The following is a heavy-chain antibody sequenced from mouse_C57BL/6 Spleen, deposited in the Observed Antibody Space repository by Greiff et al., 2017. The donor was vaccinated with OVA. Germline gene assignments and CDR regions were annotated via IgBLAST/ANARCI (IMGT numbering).Heavy chain of an antibody. J-gene: IGHJ2*01. CDR2: ISDGGSNT. V-gene: IGHV5-4*03. D-gene: IGHD4-1*01. CDR1: GFTFSSYA. CDR3: ASLALAGGGDY. Sequence: EVMLVESGGGLVKPGGSLKLSCAASGFTFSSYAMSWVRQTPEKRLEWVATISDGGSNTYYPDNVKGRFTISIDNAKNTLYLQMSHLKSEDTAVYYCASLALAGGGDYWGQGTTLTVSS.